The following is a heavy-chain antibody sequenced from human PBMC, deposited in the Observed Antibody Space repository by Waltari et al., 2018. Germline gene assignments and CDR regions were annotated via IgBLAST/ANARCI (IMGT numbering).Heavy chain of an antibody. CDR2: IRAIGSTT. V-gene: IGHV3-23*01. D-gene: IGHD3-22*01. CDR1: GFTFENYA. Sequence: DVQLLESGGDSVQSGGSLRLSCVASGFTFENYAMNWVRQAPGKGLRWGSAIRAIGSTTYYADSVKGRFTISRDTSKSTLFLQMNNLRVEDTALYYCAKDLDGKFYYGYYNMDVWGQGTTVTVSS. J-gene: IGHJ6*02. CDR3: AKDLDGKFYYGYYNMDV.